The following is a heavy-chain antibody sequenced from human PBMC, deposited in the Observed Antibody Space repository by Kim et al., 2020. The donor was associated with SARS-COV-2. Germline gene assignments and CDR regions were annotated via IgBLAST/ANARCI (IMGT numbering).Heavy chain of an antibody. V-gene: IGHV1-3*01. J-gene: IGHJ5*02. Sequence: QAPGQRLEWMGWINVGSGNTKYSQNFQGRVTITRDTSTGTAYMELSSLRSEETAFYYCARNTDYCMHNCFDPWGQRTLVTVS. CDR2: INVGSGNT. CDR3: ARNTDYCMHNCFDP. D-gene: IGHD3-10*01.